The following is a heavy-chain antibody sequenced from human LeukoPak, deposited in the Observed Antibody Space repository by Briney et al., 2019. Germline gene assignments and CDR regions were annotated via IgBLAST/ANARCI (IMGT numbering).Heavy chain of an antibody. CDR1: GDSIRSNR. CDR2: IYHTATT. D-gene: IGHD6-19*01. V-gene: IGHV4-4*09. J-gene: IGHJ4*02. CDR3: ARTPARSGWAYYFDY. Sequence: RASETLSLTCAVSGDSIRSNRWNWIRQIQGKGLEWIGYIYHTATTNYNHSFRTRVTMSLDTSNNQFSLRLTSVTAADTAVYYCARTPARSGWAYYFDYWGQGALVTVSS.